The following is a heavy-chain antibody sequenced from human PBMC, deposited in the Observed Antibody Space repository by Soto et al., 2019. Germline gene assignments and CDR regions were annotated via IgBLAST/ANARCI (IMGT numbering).Heavy chain of an antibody. V-gene: IGHV4-30-2*01. CDR3: ARGIAARQDY. J-gene: IGHJ4*02. CDR1: GGSISSGGYS. D-gene: IGHD6-6*01. CDR2: IYHSGST. Sequence: SETLSLTCAVSGGSISSGGYSWSWIRQPPGKGLEWIGYIYHSGSTYYNPSLKSRVTISVDRSKNQFSLKLSSVTAADTAVYYCARGIAARQDYWGQGTLVTVSS.